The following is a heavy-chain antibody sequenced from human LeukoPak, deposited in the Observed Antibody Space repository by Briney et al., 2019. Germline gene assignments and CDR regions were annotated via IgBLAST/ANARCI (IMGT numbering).Heavy chain of an antibody. D-gene: IGHD3-3*01. CDR2: ISSSSSYI. CDR3: ARGTLEVTIPDDY. J-gene: IGHJ4*02. Sequence: GGSLRLSCAASGFTFSSYSMNWVRQAPGKGLEWVLSISSSSSYIYYADSVKGRFTISRDNAKNSLYLQMNSLRAEDTAVYYCARGTLEVTIPDDYWGQGTLVTVSS. V-gene: IGHV3-21*01. CDR1: GFTFSSYS.